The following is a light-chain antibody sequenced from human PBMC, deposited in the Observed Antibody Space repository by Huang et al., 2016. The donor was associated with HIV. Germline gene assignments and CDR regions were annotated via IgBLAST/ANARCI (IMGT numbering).Light chain of an antibody. CDR3: QQSYSASSS. CDR2: SAS. CDR1: QSISTY. J-gene: IGKJ5*01. V-gene: IGKV1-39*01. Sequence: IQMTQSPTSLSASVGDRVSITCRASQSISTYLNWYQQKPGKAPKLLISSASSLHSGVPSRFSGSGSGTDFTLTIKGLQLDDFATYYCQQSYSASSSFGPGTRL.